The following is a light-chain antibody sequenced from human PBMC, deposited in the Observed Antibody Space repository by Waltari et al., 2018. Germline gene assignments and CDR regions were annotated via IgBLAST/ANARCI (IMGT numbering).Light chain of an antibody. V-gene: IGKV3-20*01. Sequence: EIVLTQSPGTLSLSPGERATLSCRASQSIYSTYLAWYQQKPGQAPRPLLYRASNRATGVPDRFSGSGSGTDFPLTISRLEPEDFAVFYCQQYGSSPRTFGQGTTVEIK. J-gene: IGKJ1*01. CDR1: QSIYSTY. CDR2: RAS. CDR3: QQYGSSPRT.